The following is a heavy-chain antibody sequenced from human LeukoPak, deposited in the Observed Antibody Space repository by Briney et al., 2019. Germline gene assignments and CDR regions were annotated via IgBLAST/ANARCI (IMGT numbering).Heavy chain of an antibody. CDR3: ARVPRDRSSLDS. Sequence: ASVKVSCKASGYNFTNYDINWVRQATGQGLEWMGWMQPHSGDTGFAQNFQGRVTMTRDTSISTVYMELSSLKSEDTAIYYCARVPRDRSSLDSWGQGTLVAVSS. D-gene: IGHD3-22*01. CDR1: GYNFTNYD. CDR2: MQPHSGDT. V-gene: IGHV1-8*01. J-gene: IGHJ4*02.